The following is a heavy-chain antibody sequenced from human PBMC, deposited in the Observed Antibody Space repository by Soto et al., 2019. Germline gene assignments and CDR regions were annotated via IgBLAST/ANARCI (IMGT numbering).Heavy chain of an antibody. CDR2: IIPIFGTA. Sequence: GASVKVSCKASGGTFSSYAISWVRQAPGQGLEWMGGIIPIFGTANYAQKFQGRVTITADESTSTAYMELSSLRSEDTAVYYCARNVLVPAAANWFDTWGQGTLATVSS. CDR3: ARNVLVPAAANWFDT. CDR1: GGTFSSYA. J-gene: IGHJ5*02. D-gene: IGHD2-2*01. V-gene: IGHV1-69*13.